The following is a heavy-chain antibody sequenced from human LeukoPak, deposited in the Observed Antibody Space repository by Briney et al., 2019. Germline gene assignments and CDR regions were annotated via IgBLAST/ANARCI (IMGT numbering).Heavy chain of an antibody. J-gene: IGHJ6*03. CDR3: ARLMASLEQWLGPRKSSYYYYYYMDV. CDR2: IQQDGSEI. Sequence: GGSLRLSCVASGFTFSSYWMGWVRQAPGKGLEWVANIQQDGSEIFYVDSVRGRFTISRDNAKNSLYLQMNTLRAEDTAVYYCARLMASLEQWLGPRKSSYYYYYYMDVWGKGTTVTISS. D-gene: IGHD6-19*01. CDR1: GFTFSSYW. V-gene: IGHV3-7*01.